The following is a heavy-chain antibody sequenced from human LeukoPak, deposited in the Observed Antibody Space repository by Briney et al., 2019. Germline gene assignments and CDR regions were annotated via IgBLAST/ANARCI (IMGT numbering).Heavy chain of an antibody. J-gene: IGHJ6*03. D-gene: IGHD6-13*01. V-gene: IGHV1-18*04. CDR3: AREGSSSWFSYYYYYMDV. CDR2: ISAHNGNT. Sequence: ASVKVSCKASGYTFTFYYMHWVRQAPGQGLEWMGWISAHNGNTNYAQKLQGRVTMTTDTSTNTAYMELRSLRSDDTAVYYCAREGSSSWFSYYYYYMDVWGKGTTVTVSS. CDR1: GYTFTFYY.